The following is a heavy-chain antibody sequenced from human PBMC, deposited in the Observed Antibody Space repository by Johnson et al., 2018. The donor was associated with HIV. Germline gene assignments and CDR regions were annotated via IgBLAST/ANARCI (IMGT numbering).Heavy chain of an antibody. D-gene: IGHD6-19*01. V-gene: IGHV3-30*02. CDR3: AKDDNLGVWYSDAFDV. J-gene: IGHJ3*01. CDR2: IAHDESIT. CDR1: GFTFADYG. Sequence: VQLVESGGGVVQPGRSLRLSCAASGFTFADYGMHWVRQPPGKGLEWVAFIAHDESITHYADSVKGRFTMSRDNSKNTLYLQMKSLRPDDTSIYYCAKDDNLGVWYSDAFDVWGQGTVFTVSS.